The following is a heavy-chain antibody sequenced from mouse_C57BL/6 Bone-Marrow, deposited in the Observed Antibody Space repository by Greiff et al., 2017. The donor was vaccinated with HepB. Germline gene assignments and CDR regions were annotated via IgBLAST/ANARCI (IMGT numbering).Heavy chain of an antibody. Sequence: QVQLQQPGAELVKPGASVKLSCKASGYTFTSYWMQWVKQRPGQGLEWIGEIDPSDSYTNYNQKFKGKATLTVDTSSSTAYMQLSSLTSEDSAVYYCASRDGGGFAYWGQGTLVTVSA. J-gene: IGHJ3*01. V-gene: IGHV1-50*01. CDR3: ASRDGGGFAY. CDR2: IDPSDSYT. D-gene: IGHD1-1*01. CDR1: GYTFTSYW.